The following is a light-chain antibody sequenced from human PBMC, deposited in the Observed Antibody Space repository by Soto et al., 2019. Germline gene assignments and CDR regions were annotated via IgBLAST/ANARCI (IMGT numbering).Light chain of an antibody. CDR1: QSVSNS. V-gene: IGKV3-11*01. CDR2: DTF. Sequence: IVLTQSPATLSLSPGARATLSCRAGQSVSNSLAWYQQKPGQAPRLLIYDTFNRATGIPARFSGSGSGTDFTLTISSLEPEDLAVYFCVQRSTWPWTSGQGTKVEIK. CDR3: VQRSTWPWT. J-gene: IGKJ1*01.